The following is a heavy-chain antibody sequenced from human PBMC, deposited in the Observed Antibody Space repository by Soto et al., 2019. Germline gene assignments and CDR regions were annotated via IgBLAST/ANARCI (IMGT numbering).Heavy chain of an antibody. J-gene: IGHJ4*02. CDR2: MNPNSGNT. V-gene: IGHV1-8*01. Sequence: QVQLVQSGAEVKKPGASVKVSCKASGYTFTSYDINWVRHATGQGLEWMGWMNPNSGNTGYAQKFQGRVTMTRNTSISTAYMELRSLRSEDTAVYYCARGLLREYSGYDDYWGQGTLVTVSS. CDR3: ARGLLREYSGYDDY. CDR1: GYTFTSYD. D-gene: IGHD5-12*01.